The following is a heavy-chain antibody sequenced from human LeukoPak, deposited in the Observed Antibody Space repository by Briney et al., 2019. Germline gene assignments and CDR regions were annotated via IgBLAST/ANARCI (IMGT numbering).Heavy chain of an antibody. J-gene: IGHJ4*02. D-gene: IGHD2-2*01. CDR1: GGSFSGYY. Sequence: SETLSLTCAVYGGSFSGYYWSWIRQPPGKGLEWIGEINHSGSTNYNPSLKSRVTISVDTSKHQFSLKLSSVTAADTAVYYCARGGVVVPAAPYYFDYWGQGTLVTVSS. CDR2: INHSGST. V-gene: IGHV4-34*01. CDR3: ARGGVVVPAAPYYFDY.